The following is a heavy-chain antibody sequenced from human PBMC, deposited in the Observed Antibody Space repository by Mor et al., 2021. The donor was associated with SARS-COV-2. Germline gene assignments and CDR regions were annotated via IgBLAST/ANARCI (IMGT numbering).Heavy chain of an antibody. D-gene: IGHD1-1*01. CDR3: ARGRTGTSFET. CDR2: INHSGST. V-gene: IGHV4-34*01. J-gene: IGHJ5*02. Sequence: MGEINHSGSTNYNPSLKSRVTISVDTSKNQFSLKLSSVTAADTAVYYCARGRTGTSFETWGQGTLV.